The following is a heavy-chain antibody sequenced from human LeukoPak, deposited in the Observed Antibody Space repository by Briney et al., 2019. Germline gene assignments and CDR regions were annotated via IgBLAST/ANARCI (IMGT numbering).Heavy chain of an antibody. J-gene: IGHJ6*02. V-gene: IGHV3-21*01. CDR2: ISSSSSYI. CDR3: SRDRYGDYGIDV. CDR1: GFTFSSHS. D-gene: IGHD4-17*01. Sequence: PGGSLRLSCEASGFTFSSHSIKWVRQAPGKGLEWVSSISSSSSYIYYADSVKGRFTISRDNAKNSLYLQLNSLRAEDTAVYYCSRDRYGDYGIDVWGQGTTVTVSS.